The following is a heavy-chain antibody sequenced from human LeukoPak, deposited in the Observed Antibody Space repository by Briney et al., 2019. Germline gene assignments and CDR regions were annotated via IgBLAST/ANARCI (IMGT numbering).Heavy chain of an antibody. CDR1: GFRFSNYW. CDR3: ARIGYSSSSFDY. V-gene: IGHV3-7*01. J-gene: IGHJ4*02. D-gene: IGHD6-6*01. Sequence: GGSLRLSCAASGFRFSNYWMSWVRQAPGKGLEWVANIKQDGSVKYYVDSVKGRFTISRDNTKNSQYLHMNSLRAEDTAVYYCARIGYSSSSFDYWGQGTLVTVSS. CDR2: IKQDGSVK.